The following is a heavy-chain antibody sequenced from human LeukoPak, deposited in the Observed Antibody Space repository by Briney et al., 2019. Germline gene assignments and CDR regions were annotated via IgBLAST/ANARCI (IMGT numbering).Heavy chain of an antibody. CDR2: IYYSGST. V-gene: IGHV4-59*01. Sequence: SETLSLTCTVSGGSISSYYWSWIRQPPGKGLEWIGYIYYSGSTNYNPSLKSRVTISVDTSKNQFSLKLSSVTAADTAVYYCARGRGAERRYYYYMDVWGKGTTVTVSS. D-gene: IGHD3-10*01. J-gene: IGHJ6*03. CDR3: ARGRGAERRYYYYMDV. CDR1: GGSISSYY.